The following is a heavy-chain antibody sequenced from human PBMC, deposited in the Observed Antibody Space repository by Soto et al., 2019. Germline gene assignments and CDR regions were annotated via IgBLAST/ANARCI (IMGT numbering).Heavy chain of an antibody. CDR1: GGSFSGYY. V-gene: IGHV4-34*01. Sequence: PSETLSLTCAVYGGSFSGYYWSWIRQPPGKGLEWIGEISHGGSTNYNPSLKSQVTMSLDTSNHQFSLNLNSVTAADTAVYYCAGEEVATMAFDYWGQGTLVTVSS. CDR2: ISHGGST. J-gene: IGHJ4*02. D-gene: IGHD3-10*01. CDR3: AGEEVATMAFDY.